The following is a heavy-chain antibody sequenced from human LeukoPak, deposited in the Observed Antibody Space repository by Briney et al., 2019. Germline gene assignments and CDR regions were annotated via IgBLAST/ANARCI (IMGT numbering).Heavy chain of an antibody. CDR1: GYTFTGYY. Sequence: ASVKVSCKASGYTFTGYYMHWVRQAPGQGLEWMGWINPNSGGTNYAQKFQGRVTMTRDTSISTAYMELSRLRSDDTAVYYCARDSRRRPYYYDSSGYYSYWGQGTLVTVSS. V-gene: IGHV1-2*02. J-gene: IGHJ4*02. CDR3: ARDSRRRPYYYDSSGYYSY. D-gene: IGHD3-22*01. CDR2: INPNSGGT.